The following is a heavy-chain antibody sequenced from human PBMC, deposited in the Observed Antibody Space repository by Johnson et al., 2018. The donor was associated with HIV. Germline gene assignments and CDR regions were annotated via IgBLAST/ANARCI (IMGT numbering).Heavy chain of an antibody. J-gene: IGHJ3*02. CDR2: IYSGGST. CDR1: GFTVSSNY. Sequence: EVQLVESGGGLIQPGGSLRLSCAASGFTVSSNYMSWVRQAPGKGLEWVSVIYSGGSTYYADSVKGRFTISRDNSKNTRYLQMNSLRAEDTAVYYCAKPSTESAFDIWGQGTMVTVSS. D-gene: IGHD1-1*01. V-gene: IGHV3-53*01. CDR3: AKPSTESAFDI.